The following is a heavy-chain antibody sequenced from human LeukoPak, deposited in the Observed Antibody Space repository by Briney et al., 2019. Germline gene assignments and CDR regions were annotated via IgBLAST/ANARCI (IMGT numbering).Heavy chain of an antibody. J-gene: IGHJ3*02. Sequence: ASLKVSCRASGYTFTSSDINWVRQATGQGLEWMGWMNPNSGDIGYAQKFQGRVIMTRNTSLNTAYMELSSLRSEDTAVYYCARGRRLEGEARRGGGVVVTGALDIWGQGTMVIVSS. CDR3: ARGRRLEGEARRGGGVVVTGALDI. CDR1: GYTFTSSD. D-gene: IGHD3-22*01. CDR2: MNPNSGDI. V-gene: IGHV1-8*01.